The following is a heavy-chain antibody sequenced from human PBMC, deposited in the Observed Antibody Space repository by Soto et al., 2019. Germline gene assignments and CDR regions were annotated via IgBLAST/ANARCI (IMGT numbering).Heavy chain of an antibody. CDR1: GGTFSNHI. CDR3: ARDRSVVVVAATPIRYNWFDP. V-gene: IGHV1-69*04. D-gene: IGHD2-15*01. J-gene: IGHJ5*02. CDR2: IIPMLAIT. Sequence: VKVSCKASGGTFSNHIITWVRQAPGQGPEWMGRIIPMLAITNYAQKFQGRVTITADKSTTTAYMEVSSLRPEDTAMYYCARDRSVVVVAATPIRYNWFDPWGQ.